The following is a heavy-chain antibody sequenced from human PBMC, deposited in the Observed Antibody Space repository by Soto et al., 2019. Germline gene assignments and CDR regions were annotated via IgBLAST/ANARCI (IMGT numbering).Heavy chain of an antibody. CDR3: GRVEYIGLLFLFGV. V-gene: IGHV3-53*02. J-gene: IGHJ6*02. D-gene: IGHD3-3*01. Sequence: EVQLVETGGGLIQPGGSLSLSCAASGLAVTSNYMSWVRQAPGKGLEWVSIVYSSGTTYYADSVKGRFTFSRDKSKNTIYLQKRNLRAEDTGVFYFGRVEYIGLLFLFGVRGQGATVNVPS. CDR1: GLAVTSNY. CDR2: VYSSGTT.